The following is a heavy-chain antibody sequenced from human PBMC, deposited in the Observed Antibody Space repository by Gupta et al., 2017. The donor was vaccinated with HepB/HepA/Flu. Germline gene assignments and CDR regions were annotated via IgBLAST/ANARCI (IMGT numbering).Heavy chain of an antibody. D-gene: IGHD2-15*01. CDR1: GGSISSSSYY. CDR2: IYYSGST. J-gene: IGHJ4*02. CDR3: ARSGYCSGGSCYWGYFDY. Sequence: QLQLQESGPGLVKPSETLSLTCTVSGGSISSSSYYWGWIRQPPGKGLEWIGSIYYSGSTYYNPSLKSRVTISVDTSKSQFSLKLSSVTAADTAVYYCARSGYCSGGSCYWGYFDYWGQGTLVTVSS. V-gene: IGHV4-39*01.